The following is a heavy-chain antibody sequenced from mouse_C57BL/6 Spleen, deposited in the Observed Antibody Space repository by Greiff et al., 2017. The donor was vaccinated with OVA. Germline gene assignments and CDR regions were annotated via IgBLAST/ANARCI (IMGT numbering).Heavy chain of an antibody. J-gene: IGHJ2*01. D-gene: IGHD2-3*01. CDR1: GYTFTDYE. V-gene: IGHV1-15*01. Sequence: QVHVKQSGAELVRPGASVTLSCKASGYTFTDYEMHWVKQTPVHGLEWIGAIDPETGGTAYNQKFKGKAILTADKSSSTAYMELRSLTSEDSAVYYCTSYDGYYNYWGQGTTLTVSS. CDR2: IDPETGGT. CDR3: TSYDGYYNY.